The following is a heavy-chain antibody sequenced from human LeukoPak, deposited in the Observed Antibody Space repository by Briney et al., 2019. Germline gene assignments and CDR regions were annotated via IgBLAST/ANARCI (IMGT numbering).Heavy chain of an antibody. CDR3: AKDIEYSSGWYGGSFDY. CDR2: ISWNSGSI. D-gene: IGHD6-19*01. CDR1: GFTFDDYA. Sequence: GGSLRLSCAASGFTFDDYAVHWVRQAPGKGLEWVSDISWNSGSIGYADSVKGRFTISRDNAKNSLYLQMNSLRAEDTALYYCAKDIEYSSGWYGGSFDYWGQGTLVTVSS. V-gene: IGHV3-9*01. J-gene: IGHJ4*02.